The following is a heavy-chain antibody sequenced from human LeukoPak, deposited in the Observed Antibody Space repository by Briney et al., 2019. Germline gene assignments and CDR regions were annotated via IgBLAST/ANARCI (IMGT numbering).Heavy chain of an antibody. CDR3: ARWLHLLGTFDY. J-gene: IGHJ4*02. V-gene: IGHV4-61*02. CDR2: IYSSGST. D-gene: IGHD5-24*01. Sequence: PSETLSLTCTVSGGSISSSSYYWGWIRQPAGKGLEWIGRIYSSGSTNYNPSLKSRVTISVDTSKNQFSLKLSSVTAADTAVYYCARWLHLLGTFDYWGQGTLVTVSS. CDR1: GGSISSSSYY.